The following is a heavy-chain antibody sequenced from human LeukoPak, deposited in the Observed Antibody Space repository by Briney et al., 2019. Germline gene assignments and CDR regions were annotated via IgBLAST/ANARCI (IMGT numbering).Heavy chain of an antibody. Sequence: SQTLSLTCTVSGGSISSGGYYWSWIRLHPGKGLEWIGYIYYSGSTYYNPSLKSRVTISVDTSKNQFSLKLSSVTAADTAVYYCARVRRAASDAFDIWGQGTMVTVSS. V-gene: IGHV4-31*03. CDR2: IYYSGST. CDR3: ARVRRAASDAFDI. CDR1: GGSISSGGYY. J-gene: IGHJ3*02. D-gene: IGHD2-15*01.